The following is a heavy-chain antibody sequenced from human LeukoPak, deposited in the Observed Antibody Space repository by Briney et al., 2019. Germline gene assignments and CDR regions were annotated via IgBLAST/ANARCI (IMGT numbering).Heavy chain of an antibody. CDR1: GGSVSSGSYY. CDR2: IYDSGST. Sequence: PSETLSLTCTVSGGSVSSGSYYWGWIRQPPGKGLEWIGSIYDSGSTYYNPSLKSRVTISVDTSKNQFSLKLNSVTAADTAVYYCARDRSTIAARRGPYYYYGMDVWGQGTTVTVSS. CDR3: ARDRSTIAARRGPYYYYGMDV. J-gene: IGHJ6*02. V-gene: IGHV4-39*02. D-gene: IGHD6-6*01.